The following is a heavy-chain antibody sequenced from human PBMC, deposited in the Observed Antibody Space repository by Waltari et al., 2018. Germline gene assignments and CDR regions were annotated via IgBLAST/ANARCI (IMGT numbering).Heavy chain of an antibody. CDR3: ASAGRRRTVDY. CDR1: GGSINRYS. Sequence: QVQLQESGPGLVKPSETLSLTCSVSGGSINRYSGRWIRQPPGKGLEWIGFIYYTGSTNSNPSLKSRVTISVDTSKKQFSLNLRSVTAADTAVYYCASAGRRRTVDYWGQGTLVTVSS. CDR2: IYYTGST. J-gene: IGHJ4*02. D-gene: IGHD3-10*01. V-gene: IGHV4-59*01.